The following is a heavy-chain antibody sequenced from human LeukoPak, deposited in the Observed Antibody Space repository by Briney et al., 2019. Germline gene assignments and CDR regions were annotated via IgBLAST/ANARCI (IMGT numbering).Heavy chain of an antibody. CDR3: ARDEYGSGSYGAFDI. V-gene: IGHV4-30-4*01. Sequence: PSETLSLTCTVSGGSISSGDYYWSWIRQPPGKGLEWIGYIYYSGSTYYNPSLKSRVTISVDTSKNQFSLKLSSVTAADTAVYYCARDEYGSGSYGAFDIWGQGTMVTVSS. D-gene: IGHD3-10*01. J-gene: IGHJ3*02. CDR1: GGSISSGDYY. CDR2: IYYSGST.